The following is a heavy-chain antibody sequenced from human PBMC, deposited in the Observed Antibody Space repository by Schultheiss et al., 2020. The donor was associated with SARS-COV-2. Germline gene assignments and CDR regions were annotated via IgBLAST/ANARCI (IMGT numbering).Heavy chain of an antibody. V-gene: IGHV3-21*05. D-gene: IGHD1-26*01. CDR3: AKDWSGSYSSVFNYFDY. Sequence: GGSLRLSCAASGFTFSSYGMHWVRQAPGKGLEWVSYISSSSSYTNYADSVKGRFTISRDNAKNSLYLQMNSLRAEDTAVYYCAKDWSGSYSSVFNYFDYWGQGTLVTVSS. CDR1: GFTFSSYG. CDR2: ISSSSSYT. J-gene: IGHJ4*02.